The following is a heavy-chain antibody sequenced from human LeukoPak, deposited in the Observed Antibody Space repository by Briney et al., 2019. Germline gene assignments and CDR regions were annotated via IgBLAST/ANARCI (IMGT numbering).Heavy chain of an antibody. CDR3: ALPLLGAIAI. J-gene: IGHJ3*02. CDR2: IYYTGST. V-gene: IGHV4-59*08. D-gene: IGHD1-26*01. Sequence: PSETLSLTFTFTGCFHSTFLWRWIRQPPGKGLEWIGNIYYTGSTNYNPSLKSRLTIPLDTSKHQFSLKLTSVTAAGPAVYFGALPLLGAIAIWGRGTMVSVS. CDR1: GCFHSTFL.